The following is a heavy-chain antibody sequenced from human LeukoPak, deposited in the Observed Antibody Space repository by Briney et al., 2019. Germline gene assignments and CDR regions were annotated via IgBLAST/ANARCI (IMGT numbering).Heavy chain of an antibody. CDR1: GFTFNSYX. Sequence: AGGSLRLSCAASGFTFNSYXXXXXXXXXXXXXXXXXSXSSXSSYIYYADSVXGRFXISRDNXXXSLYLQMNSLRAEDTAVYYCARDPDYGEDRNWFDPWGQGTLVTVSS. D-gene: IGHD4-17*01. CDR3: ARDPDYGEDRNWFDP. CDR2: XSSXSSYI. V-gene: IGHV3-21*01. J-gene: IGHJ5*02.